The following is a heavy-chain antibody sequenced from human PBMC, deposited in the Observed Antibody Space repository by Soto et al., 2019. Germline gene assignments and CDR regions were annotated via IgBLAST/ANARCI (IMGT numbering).Heavy chain of an antibody. CDR3: AHRPGQSWYKYNWFDP. J-gene: IGHJ5*02. CDR2: IYWNDDK. Sequence: QITLKESGPTLVKPTQTLTLTCTFSGFSLSTGGVGVGWILQPPGKALEWVALIYWNDDKRYSPSLKSRLTITKDTSKNQVVLTMTNMDPVDTATYYCAHRPGQSWYKYNWFDPWGQGNLVTGSS. V-gene: IGHV2-5*01. D-gene: IGHD1-1*01. CDR1: GFSLSTGGVG.